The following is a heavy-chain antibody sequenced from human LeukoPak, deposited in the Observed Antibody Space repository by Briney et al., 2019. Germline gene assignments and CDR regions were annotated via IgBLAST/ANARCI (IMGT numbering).Heavy chain of an antibody. Sequence: SETLSLTCTVSGGSISSGGYYWSWIRQHPGKGLEWIGYIYYSGSTYYNPSLKSRVTISVDTSKNQFSLKLSSVTAADTAVYYCARDLWGFGNWFDPWGQGTLVTVSS. V-gene: IGHV4-31*03. J-gene: IGHJ5*02. CDR2: IYYSGST. CDR3: ARDLWGFGNWFDP. CDR1: GGSISSGGYY. D-gene: IGHD3-16*01.